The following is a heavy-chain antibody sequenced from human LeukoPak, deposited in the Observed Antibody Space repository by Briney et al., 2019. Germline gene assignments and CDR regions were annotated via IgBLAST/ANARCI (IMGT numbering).Heavy chain of an antibody. V-gene: IGHV1-8*01. CDR2: MNPNSGNT. Sequence: ASVKVSCKASGYTFTSYDINWVRQATGQGLEWMGWMNPNSGNTGYAQKFQGRVTMTRNTSISTAYMELSSLRSEDTAVYYCARLRSSGGYYFDYWGQETLVTVPS. D-gene: IGHD3-22*01. CDR1: GYTFTSYD. CDR3: ARLRSSGGYYFDY. J-gene: IGHJ4*02.